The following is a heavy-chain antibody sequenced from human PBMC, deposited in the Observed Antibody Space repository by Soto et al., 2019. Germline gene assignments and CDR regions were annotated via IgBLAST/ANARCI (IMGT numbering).Heavy chain of an antibody. V-gene: IGHV3-33*01. J-gene: IGHJ4*02. D-gene: IGHD6-13*01. CDR3: ARAGIKQQLVRYYFDY. CDR1: GFTFSSYG. Sequence: GGSLRLSCAASGFTFSSYGMHWVRQAPGKGLEWVAVIWYDGSNKYYADSVKGRFTISRDNSKNTLYLQMNSLRAEDTAVYYCARAGIKQQLVRYYFDYWGQGTLVTVSS. CDR2: IWYDGSNK.